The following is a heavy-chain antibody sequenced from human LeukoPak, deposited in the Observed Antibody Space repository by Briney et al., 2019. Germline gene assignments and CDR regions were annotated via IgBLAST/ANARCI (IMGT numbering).Heavy chain of an antibody. D-gene: IGHD3-9*01. CDR3: ARDTLNGPFVISLDY. CDR1: GFSFSSYE. Sequence: PRGTLSLSCAASGFSFSSYEMNWVRQPPGKGLEWVSHISSGGNTEYYVDSVRGRFTMSRDNAKNLLFLQMNSLRADDTAVYYCARDTLNGPFVISLDYWGQGALVTVSS. J-gene: IGHJ4*02. CDR2: ISSGGNTE. V-gene: IGHV3-48*03.